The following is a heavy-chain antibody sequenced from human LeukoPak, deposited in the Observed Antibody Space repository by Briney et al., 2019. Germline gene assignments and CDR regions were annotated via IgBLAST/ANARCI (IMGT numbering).Heavy chain of an antibody. Sequence: GASVKVSCKASGYTFTGYYMHWVRQAPGQGLEWMGWINPNSGGTNYAQKFQGRVTMTRDTSISTAYMELSRLRSDDTAVYYCARERSPRITMIVVATEFDYWGQGTLVTVSS. CDR1: GYTFTGYY. J-gene: IGHJ4*02. CDR2: INPNSGGT. V-gene: IGHV1-2*02. D-gene: IGHD3-22*01. CDR3: ARERSPRITMIVVATEFDY.